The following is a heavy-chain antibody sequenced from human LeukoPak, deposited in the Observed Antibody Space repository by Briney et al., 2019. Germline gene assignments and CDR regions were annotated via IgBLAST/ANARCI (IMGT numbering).Heavy chain of an antibody. D-gene: IGHD2-2*01. CDR3: AKDGTPGAAAYYFDY. Sequence: PGGSLRLSCAASGFTFSSYWMYWVRQAPGKGLVWVSLINIDGSTTSHADSVRGRFTISRDNSENTLYLQMNSLKSEDTAVYYCAKDGTPGAAAYYFDYWGQGTLVTASS. J-gene: IGHJ4*02. CDR1: GFTFSSYW. CDR2: INIDGSTT. V-gene: IGHV3-74*01.